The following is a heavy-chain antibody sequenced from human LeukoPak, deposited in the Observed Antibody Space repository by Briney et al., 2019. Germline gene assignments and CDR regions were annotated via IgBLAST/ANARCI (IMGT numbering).Heavy chain of an antibody. V-gene: IGHV1-18*01. CDR3: ARDGEPNYCSGGSCYYYYMDV. CDR1: GYTFTSCG. Sequence: ASVKVSCKASGYTFTSCGISWVRQAPGQGLEWMGWISAYNGNTNYAQKLQGRVTMTTDTSTSTAYMELRSLRSDDTAVYYCARDGEPNYCSGGSCYYYYMDVWGKGTTVTVSS. D-gene: IGHD2-15*01. J-gene: IGHJ6*03. CDR2: ISAYNGNT.